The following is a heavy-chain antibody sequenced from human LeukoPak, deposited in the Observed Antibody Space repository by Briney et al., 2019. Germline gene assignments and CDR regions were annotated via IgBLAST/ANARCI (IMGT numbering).Heavy chain of an antibody. V-gene: IGHV4-4*02. D-gene: IGHD3-10*01. Sequence: LETLSLTCAVSGGSISSSNWWSWVRQPPGKGLEWIGEIYHSGSTNYNPSLKSRVTISVDKSKNQFSLKLSSVTAADTAVYYCARGRRYYGSGSYRWCYYYYMDVWGKGTTVTVSS. CDR3: ARGRRYYGSGSYRWCYYYYMDV. J-gene: IGHJ6*03. CDR2: IYHSGST. CDR1: GGSISSSNW.